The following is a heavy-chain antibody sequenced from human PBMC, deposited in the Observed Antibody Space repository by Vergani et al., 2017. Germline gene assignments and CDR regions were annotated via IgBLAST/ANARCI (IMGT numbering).Heavy chain of an antibody. V-gene: IGHV1-2*02. CDR2: IDTKSGDT. J-gene: IGHJ4*02. Sequence: QVQLVQSGSEVKKPGASMKVSCKASGYIFTDYYIHWVRQAPGQGPEWMGWIDTKSGDTSYAQQFQGRVTMTRVPSLRSAYMDLGRLTSDDSAVYYCARVPNSGYDLDYWGQGTLVTVSS. CDR1: GYIFTDYY. D-gene: IGHD5-12*01. CDR3: ARVPNSGYDLDY.